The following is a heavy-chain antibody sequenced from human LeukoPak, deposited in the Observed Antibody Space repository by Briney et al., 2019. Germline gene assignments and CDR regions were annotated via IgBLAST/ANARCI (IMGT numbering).Heavy chain of an antibody. CDR2: ICYSGCT. V-gene: IGHV4-30-4*08. D-gene: IGHD3-10*01. Sequence: SETLSLTCTVSGGSISSGDYYWSWIRQPPGKGLEWIGYICYSGCTYYNPSLKSRVTISVDASKNQFPLKLSSVTAADTAVYYCARDLRRITMVRGVIPNPFAFDIWGQGTMVTVSS. CDR1: GGSISSGDYY. CDR3: ARDLRRITMVRGVIPNPFAFDI. J-gene: IGHJ3*02.